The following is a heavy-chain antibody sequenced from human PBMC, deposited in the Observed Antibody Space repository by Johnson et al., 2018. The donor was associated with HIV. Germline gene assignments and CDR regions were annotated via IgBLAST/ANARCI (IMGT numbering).Heavy chain of an antibody. CDR2: ISYDGSNK. CDR3: AKGLGRAAAGTRNAFDI. J-gene: IGHJ3*02. V-gene: IGHV3-30*18. D-gene: IGHD6-13*01. CDR1: GFTFSSYG. Sequence: QVQLVESGGGVVQPGRSLRLSCAASGFTFSSYGMHWVRQAPGKGLEWVAVISYDGSNKYYADTVKGRFTISRDNSKNTLYLQMNRLRAEDRAVYYCAKGLGRAAAGTRNAFDIWGQGTMVAVSS.